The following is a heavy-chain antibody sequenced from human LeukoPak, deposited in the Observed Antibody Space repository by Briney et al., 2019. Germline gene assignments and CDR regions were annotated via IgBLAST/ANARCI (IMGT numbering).Heavy chain of an antibody. CDR2: ISSSSSYI. D-gene: IGHD3-22*01. Sequence: GGSLRLSCAASGFTFSSYSMNWVRQAPGKGLEWVSSISSSSSYIYYADSVKGRFTISRDNAKNSLYLQMNSLRAEDTAVYYCARGYYYDSSGYVDAFDIWGQGTMVTVSS. V-gene: IGHV3-21*01. CDR3: ARGYYYDSSGYVDAFDI. J-gene: IGHJ3*02. CDR1: GFTFSSYS.